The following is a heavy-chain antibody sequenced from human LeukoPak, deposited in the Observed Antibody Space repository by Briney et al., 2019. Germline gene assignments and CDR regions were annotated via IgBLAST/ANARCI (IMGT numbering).Heavy chain of an antibody. J-gene: IGHJ6*03. V-gene: IGHV4-59*11. CDR1: GGSISSHY. Sequence: PSETLSLTCTVSGGSISSHYWSWIRQPPGKGLEWIGYIYYSGSTNYNPSLKSRVTISVDTSKNQFSLKLSSVTAADTAVYYCARALLSGHNYYYYYYYMDVWGKGTTVTVSS. CDR2: IYYSGST. CDR3: ARALLSGHNYYYYYYYMDV. D-gene: IGHD5-12*01.